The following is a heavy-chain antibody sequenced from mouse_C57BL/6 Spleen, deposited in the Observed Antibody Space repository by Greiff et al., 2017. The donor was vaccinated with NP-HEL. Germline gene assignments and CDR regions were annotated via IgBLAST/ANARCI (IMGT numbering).Heavy chain of an antibody. CDR1: GYAFSSYW. J-gene: IGHJ4*01. CDR3: ASRLRDYYAMDD. V-gene: IGHV1-80*01. D-gene: IGHD3-2*02. CDR2: IYPGDGDT. Sequence: VQLQESGAELVKPGASVKISCKASGYAFSSYWMNWVKQRPGKGLEWIGQIYPGDGDTNYNGKFKGKATLTADKSSSTAYMQLSSLTSEDSAVYFCASRLRDYYAMDDWGQGTSVTVSS.